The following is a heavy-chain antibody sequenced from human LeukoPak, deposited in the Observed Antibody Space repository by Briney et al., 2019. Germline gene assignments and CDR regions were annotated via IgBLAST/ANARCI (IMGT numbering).Heavy chain of an antibody. Sequence: ASVKVSFKASGYTFSGYFLHWVRQAPGRGLEWMGWITPNSGGTNYAQKFQGRVTMTRDTSSNTAYMELSSLTSDDTAVYYCARPLKSGNYGRFDPWGQGTLVTVSS. D-gene: IGHD1-26*01. J-gene: IGHJ5*02. CDR2: ITPNSGGT. CDR3: ARPLKSGNYGRFDP. V-gene: IGHV1-2*02. CDR1: GYTFSGYF.